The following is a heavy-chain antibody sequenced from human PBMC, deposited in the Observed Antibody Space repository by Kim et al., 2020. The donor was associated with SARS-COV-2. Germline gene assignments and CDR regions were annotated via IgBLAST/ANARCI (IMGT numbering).Heavy chain of an antibody. CDR3: EASDY. V-gene: IGHV3-23*01. J-gene: IGHJ4*02. Sequence: ISDGGATTHYADSVKGRFTISRDNSISTLFLHMSSLRAEDTAIYYCEASDYWGQGSLVTVSS. CDR2: ISDGGATT.